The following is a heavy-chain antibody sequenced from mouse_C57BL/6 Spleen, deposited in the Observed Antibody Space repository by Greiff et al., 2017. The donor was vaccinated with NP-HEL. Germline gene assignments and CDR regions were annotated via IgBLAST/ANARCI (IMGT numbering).Heavy chain of an antibody. CDR1: GFTFSDYY. CDR3: ARQGSYGVDY. J-gene: IGHJ2*01. V-gene: IGHV5-12*01. Sequence: DVKLVESGGGLVQPGGSLKLSCAASGFTFSDYYMYWVRQTPEKRLEWVAYISNGGGSTYYPDTVKGRFTISRDNAKNTLYLQMSRLKSEDTAMYYCARQGSYGVDYWGQGTTLTVSS. CDR2: ISNGGGST. D-gene: IGHD1-1*02.